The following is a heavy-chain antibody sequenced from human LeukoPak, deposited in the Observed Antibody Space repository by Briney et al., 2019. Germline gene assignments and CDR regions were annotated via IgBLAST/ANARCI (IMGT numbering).Heavy chain of an antibody. D-gene: IGHD2-21*01. CDR2: VYLGGST. CDR1: GASFYYYY. Sequence: SETLSLTCNVSGASFYYYYWSWIRQPAGKGLEWIGRVYLGGSTNYNPSLKSRVMMSLDKANNQFSLRLSSVTAADTAIYYCARDHCDDAACYPFDRWGQGTLVTVSS. J-gene: IGHJ4*02. CDR3: ARDHCDDAACYPFDR. V-gene: IGHV4-4*07.